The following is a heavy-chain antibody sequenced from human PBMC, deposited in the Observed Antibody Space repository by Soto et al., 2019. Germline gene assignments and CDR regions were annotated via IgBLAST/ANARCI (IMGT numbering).Heavy chain of an antibody. D-gene: IGHD1-26*01. CDR3: ARVSGGKKSVMDV. Sequence: QVQLVESGGGLVKPGGSLRLSCAASGFTFSDSYMSWIRQAPGKGLEWISYITFSGNTVYYADSLKGRFTISRDNAKNNLTLKLNRLRAEATAVYYCARVSGGKKSVMDVWGQGTPVTVS. J-gene: IGHJ6*02. CDR1: GFTFSDSY. CDR2: ITFSGNTV. V-gene: IGHV3-11*01.